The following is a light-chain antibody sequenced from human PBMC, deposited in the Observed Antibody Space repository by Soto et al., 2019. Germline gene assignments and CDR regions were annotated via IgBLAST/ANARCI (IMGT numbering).Light chain of an antibody. Sequence: EIVMTQSPATLSVSPGERATLSCRASQSVSSYLAWYQQKPGQAPRLLIYDASNRATGFPARFSGSGSGTEFNLTISSLQSEDFGVYYCQQYGSSGTFGQGTKVDIK. J-gene: IGKJ1*01. CDR1: QSVSSY. V-gene: IGKV3-15*01. CDR3: QQYGSSGT. CDR2: DAS.